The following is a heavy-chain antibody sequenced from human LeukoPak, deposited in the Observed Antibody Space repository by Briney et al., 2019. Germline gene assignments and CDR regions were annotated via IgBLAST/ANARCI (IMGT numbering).Heavy chain of an antibody. Sequence: PGGSLRLSCAASGFTFSSYAMSWVRQAPGKGLEWVSAISGSGGSTYYADSVKGRFIISRDNSKNTLYLQMNSLRAEDTAVYYCAKGDIRTVVTQDAFDIWGQGTMVTVSS. CDR2: ISGSGGST. D-gene: IGHD4-23*01. V-gene: IGHV3-23*01. CDR3: AKGDIRTVVTQDAFDI. J-gene: IGHJ3*02. CDR1: GFTFSSYA.